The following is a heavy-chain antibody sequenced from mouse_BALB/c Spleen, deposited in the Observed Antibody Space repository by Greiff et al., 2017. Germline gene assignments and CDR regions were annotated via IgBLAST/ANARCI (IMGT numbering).Heavy chain of an antibody. J-gene: IGHJ3*01. Sequence: QVQLKESGPGLVAPSQSLSITCTVSGFSLTSYGVHWVRQPPGKGLEWLGVIWAGGSTNYNSALMSRLSISKDNSKSQVFLIMNSLQTDDTAMDYCARDRYGNDFAYWGQGTLVTVSA. D-gene: IGHD2-10*02. CDR3: ARDRYGNDFAY. CDR1: GFSLTSYG. V-gene: IGHV2-9*02. CDR2: IWAGGST.